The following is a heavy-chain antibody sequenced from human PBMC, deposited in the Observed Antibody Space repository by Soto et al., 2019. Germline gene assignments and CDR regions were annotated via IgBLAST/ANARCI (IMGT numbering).Heavy chain of an antibody. V-gene: IGHV4-59*08. D-gene: IGHD3-9*01. CDR1: GGSISSYY. CDR3: ARQGYYDILTGYPLGFDY. J-gene: IGHJ4*02. CDR2: IYYSGST. Sequence: SETLSLTCTVSGGSISSYYWSWIRQPPGKGLEWIGYIYYSGSTNYNPSLKSRVTISVDTSKNQFSLKLSSVTAADTAVYYCARQGYYDILTGYPLGFDYWGQGTLVTVSS.